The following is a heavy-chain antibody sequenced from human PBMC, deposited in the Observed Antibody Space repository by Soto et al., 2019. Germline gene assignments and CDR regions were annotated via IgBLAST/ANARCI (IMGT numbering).Heavy chain of an antibody. D-gene: IGHD2-2*01. CDR3: ARGVGGIVVVPAAMPVFYYMDV. Sequence: QVQLQESGPGLVKPSGTLSLTCAVSSGSISSSNWWSWVRQPPGKGLEWIGEISHSGSTNYNPSLKSRVTISVDKSKNQFSLKLSSVTAADTAVYYCARGVGGIVVVPAAMPVFYYMDVWGKGTTVTVSS. CDR1: SGSISSSNW. J-gene: IGHJ6*03. CDR2: ISHSGST. V-gene: IGHV4-4*02.